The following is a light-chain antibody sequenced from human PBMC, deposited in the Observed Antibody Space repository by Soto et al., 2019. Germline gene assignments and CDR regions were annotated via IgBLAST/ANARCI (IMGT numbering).Light chain of an antibody. CDR1: SSDVGGYTY. Sequence: HSALTQAASVSGFPGQSISISCTGTSSDVGGYTYVSWYQQYPGKAPKLMIYDVSNRPSGVSHRFSGSKSGNTASLTISGLQAEDEADYYCNSYRDSSTFVFGSGTKVTVL. V-gene: IGLV2-14*01. CDR3: NSYRDSSTFV. CDR2: DVS. J-gene: IGLJ1*01.